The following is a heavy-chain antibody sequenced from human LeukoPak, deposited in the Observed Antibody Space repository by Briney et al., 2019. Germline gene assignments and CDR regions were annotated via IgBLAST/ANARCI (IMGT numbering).Heavy chain of an antibody. J-gene: IGHJ4*02. CDR1: GFTFSSYA. CDR2: IFGSGGST. V-gene: IGHV3-23*01. Sequence: GGSLRLSCAASGFTFSSYAMTWVRQAPGKGLEWVSAIFGSGGSTYYADSVKGRFTISRDNSKNTLYLQMNSLRAEDTAVYYCAKDGSAAAGSEVDYWGQGTLVTVSS. D-gene: IGHD6-13*01. CDR3: AKDGSAAAGSEVDY.